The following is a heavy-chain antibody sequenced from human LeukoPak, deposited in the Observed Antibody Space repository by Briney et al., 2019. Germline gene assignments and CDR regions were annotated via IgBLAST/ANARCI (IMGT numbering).Heavy chain of an antibody. CDR1: GFTFTSSA. D-gene: IGHD2-15*01. V-gene: IGHV1-58*02. CDR2: IVVGSGNT. J-gene: IGHJ6*03. CDR3: ARVPDIRGYYYYMDV. Sequence: SVKVSCKASGFTFTSSAMQWVRQARGQRLEWIGWIVVGSGNTNYAQKFQERVTITRDMSTRTAYMELSSVTAADTAVYYCARVPDIRGYYYYMDVWGKGTTVTVSS.